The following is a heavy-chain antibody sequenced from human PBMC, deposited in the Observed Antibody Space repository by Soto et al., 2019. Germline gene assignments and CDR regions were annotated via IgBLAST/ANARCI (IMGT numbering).Heavy chain of an antibody. D-gene: IGHD2-15*01. Sequence: QVQLVESGGGVVQPGRSLRLSCAASGFTFSSYGMHWVRQAPGKGLEWVAVISYDGSNKYYADSVKGRFTISRDNSKNTLYLQMNSLRAEDTAVYYCAKSRYGGNYFDYWGQGTLVTVSS. CDR1: GFTFSSYG. CDR2: ISYDGSNK. CDR3: AKSRYGGNYFDY. V-gene: IGHV3-30*18. J-gene: IGHJ4*02.